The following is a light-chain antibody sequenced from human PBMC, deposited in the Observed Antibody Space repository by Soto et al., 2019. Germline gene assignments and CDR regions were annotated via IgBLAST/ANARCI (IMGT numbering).Light chain of an antibody. CDR1: TSDVGGYEY. V-gene: IGLV2-11*01. Sequence: QSALTQPRSVSGSPGQSVTISCTGTTSDVGGYEYVSWYQQYPGKAPKLLIYHVVQRPSGVPDRFSGSKSGTTASLAISGLQSEDEAHYYCATWDDSLDVHVFGTGTKLTVL. J-gene: IGLJ1*01. CDR3: ATWDDSLDVHV. CDR2: HVV.